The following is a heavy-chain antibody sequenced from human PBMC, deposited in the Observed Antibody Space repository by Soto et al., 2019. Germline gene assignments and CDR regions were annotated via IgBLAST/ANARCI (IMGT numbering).Heavy chain of an antibody. CDR2: IIPILGIA. V-gene: IGHV1-69*08. D-gene: IGHD5-12*01. CDR3: ARDWEDSSYDYSYYDYYMDV. CDR1: GGTFSSYT. J-gene: IGHJ6*03. Sequence: QVQLVQSGAEVKKPGSSVKVSCKASGGTFSSYTISWVRQAPGQGLEWMGRIIPILGIANYAQKFQGRVTITAGKSTSTAYMELSSLRSEDTAVYYCARDWEDSSYDYSYYDYYMDVWGKGTTVTVSS.